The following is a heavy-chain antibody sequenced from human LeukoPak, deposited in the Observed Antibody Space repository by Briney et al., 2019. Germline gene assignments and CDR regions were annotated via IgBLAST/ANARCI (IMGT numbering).Heavy chain of an antibody. CDR2: IIPIFGTA. Sequence: SVKVSCKASGGTFSSYAISWVRQAPGQGLEWMGGIIPIFGTANYAQKFQGRVTITADESTSTAYMELSSLRSEDTAVYYCLPYYDFWSGYFREAYNWFDPWGQGTLVTVSS. D-gene: IGHD3-3*01. V-gene: IGHV1-69*13. CDR1: GGTFSSYA. CDR3: LPYYDFWSGYFREAYNWFDP. J-gene: IGHJ5*02.